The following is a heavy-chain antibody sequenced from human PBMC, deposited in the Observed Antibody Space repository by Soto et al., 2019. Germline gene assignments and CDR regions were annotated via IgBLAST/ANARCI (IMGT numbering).Heavy chain of an antibody. CDR2: ISAYNGNT. CDR3: ARSQHNLITPNHDAFDI. Sequence: ASVKVSCKASGYTFTSYGISWVRQAPGQGLEWMGWISAYNGNTNYAQKLQGRVTMTTDTSTSTAYMELRSLRSDDTAVYYCARSQHNLITPNHDAFDIWGQGTMVTV. J-gene: IGHJ3*02. V-gene: IGHV1-18*04. CDR1: GYTFTSYG. D-gene: IGHD3-22*01.